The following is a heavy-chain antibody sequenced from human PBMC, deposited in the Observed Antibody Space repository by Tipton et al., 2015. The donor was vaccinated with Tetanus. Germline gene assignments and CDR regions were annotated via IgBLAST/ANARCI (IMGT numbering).Heavy chain of an antibody. CDR1: GFTFSSYG. CDR2: ISYDGSNK. J-gene: IGHJ4*02. D-gene: IGHD1-14*01. V-gene: IGHV3-30*18. CDR3: AKDGITGTTYYFDY. Sequence: SLRLSCAASGFTFSSYGMHWVRQAPGKGLEWVAVISYDGSNKYYADSVKGRFTISRDNSKSTLYLQMNSLRAEDTAVYYCAKDGITGTTYYFDYWGQGTLVTVSA.